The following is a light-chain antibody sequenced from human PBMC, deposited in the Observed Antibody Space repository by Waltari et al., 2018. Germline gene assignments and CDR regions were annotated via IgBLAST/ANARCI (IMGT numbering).Light chain of an antibody. CDR3: ATWDDRLTGVL. Sequence: QSLLTQPPSASGTRGQRFTISCSGSYSNIGSNVVNWYQQLPGAAPRLPIYSTDQRPSGVPDRFSGSKSGTAASLAISGLQSEDEADYYCATWDDRLTGVLFGGVTKVTVL. J-gene: IGLJ2*01. CDR1: YSNIGSNV. CDR2: STD. V-gene: IGLV1-44*01.